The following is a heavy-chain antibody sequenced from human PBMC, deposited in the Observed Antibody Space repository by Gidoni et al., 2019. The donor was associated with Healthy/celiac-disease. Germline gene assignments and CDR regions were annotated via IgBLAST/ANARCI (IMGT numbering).Heavy chain of an antibody. CDR1: RFTFSSNY. CDR3: ARGSGSWPYGAFDI. Sequence: EVQLVESGRGLIQPGGSLILSCAASRFTFSSNYMSWVRQAPGKGLAWVSVIYSGGSTYYADSVKGRFTISRDNSKNTLYLQMNSLRAEDTAVYYCARGSGSWPYGAFDIWGQGTMVTVSS. CDR2: IYSGGST. V-gene: IGHV3-53*01. D-gene: IGHD1-26*01. J-gene: IGHJ3*02.